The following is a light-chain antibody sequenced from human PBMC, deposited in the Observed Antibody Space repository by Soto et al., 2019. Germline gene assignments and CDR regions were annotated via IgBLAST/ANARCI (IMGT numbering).Light chain of an antibody. J-gene: IGLJ2*01. V-gene: IGLV2-14*01. Sequence: QSALTQPASVSGSPGQSITISCTGTSSDVGAYNYVSWYQQYPGKAPKVMIYDVSNRPSGVSNRFSGSKSGNTASLTISGLQAEDEADYYCCSYTTRSTVVFGGGTKLTVL. CDR2: DVS. CDR3: CSYTTRSTVV. CDR1: SSDVGAYNY.